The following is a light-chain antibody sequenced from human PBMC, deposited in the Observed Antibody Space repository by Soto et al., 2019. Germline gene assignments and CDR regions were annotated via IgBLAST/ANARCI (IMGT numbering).Light chain of an antibody. CDR3: QQYNNWPVT. Sequence: EIVMTQSPATLSVSPGERVTFSCRASQSVTTSLAWYQHKPGQAPRLLISGVSTGATGIPARFSGSGSGTEFTLTINSLQSEDFAIYYCQQYNNWPVTFGGGTKVEIK. CDR2: GVS. J-gene: IGKJ4*01. CDR1: QSVTTS. V-gene: IGKV3-15*01.